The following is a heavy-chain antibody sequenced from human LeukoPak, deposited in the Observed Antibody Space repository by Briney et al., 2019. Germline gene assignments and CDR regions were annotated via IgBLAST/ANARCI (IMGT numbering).Heavy chain of an antibody. CDR3: ATVIYVATVTPPYYGMDV. Sequence: ASVKVSCKVSGYTLTELSMHWVRQAPGKGLEWMRGFDPEDGETIYAQKFQGRVTMTEDTSTDTAYMELSSLRSEDTAVYYCATVIYVATVTPPYYGMDVWGQGTTVTVSS. CDR2: FDPEDGET. V-gene: IGHV1-24*01. CDR1: GYTLTELS. J-gene: IGHJ6*02. D-gene: IGHD4-17*01.